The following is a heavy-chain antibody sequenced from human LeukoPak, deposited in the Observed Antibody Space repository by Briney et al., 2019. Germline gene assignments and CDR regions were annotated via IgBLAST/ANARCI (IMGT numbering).Heavy chain of an antibody. CDR3: ARDRGGWHAYYYYYGMDV. J-gene: IGHJ6*02. V-gene: IGHV1-18*01. CDR1: GYTFTSYG. D-gene: IGHD6-19*01. Sequence: GASVKVSCKASGYTFTSYGISWVRQAPGQGLEWMGWISAYNGNTNYAQKLQGRVTMTTDTSTSTAYMELRSLRSDDTAVYYCARDRGGWHAYYYYYGMDVWGQGTTVTVSS. CDR2: ISAYNGNT.